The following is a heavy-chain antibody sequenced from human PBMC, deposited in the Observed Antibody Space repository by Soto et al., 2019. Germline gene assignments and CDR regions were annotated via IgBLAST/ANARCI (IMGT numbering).Heavy chain of an antibody. D-gene: IGHD7-27*01. CDR1: GFTFSIFA. CDR2: ISGSGGST. J-gene: IGHJ4*02. CDR3: AKEVSLGSTVDLGY. Sequence: GGSLRLSCAASGFTFSIFAMRWVRQSPGKGLEWVSTISGSGGSTYYADAVKGRFSISRDNSMGTLYLQMKSLRVEDTAIYYCAKEVSLGSTVDLGYWGQGTLVTVSS. V-gene: IGHV3-23*01.